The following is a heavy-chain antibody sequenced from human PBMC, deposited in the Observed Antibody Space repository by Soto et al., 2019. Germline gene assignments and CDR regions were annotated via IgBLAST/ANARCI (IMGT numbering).Heavy chain of an antibody. D-gene: IGHD3-22*01. CDR3: ATLPYYYDSSGYSIDY. CDR1: GYTLTELS. CDR2: FDPEDGET. V-gene: IGHV1-24*01. Sequence: QVQLVQSGAEVKKPGASVKVSCKVSGYTLTELSMHWVRQAPGKGLEWMGGFDPEDGETIYAQKFQGRVTMTEDTSTDTAYMELSSLRSEDTAVYYCATLPYYYDSSGYSIDYWGQGTLVTVSS. J-gene: IGHJ4*02.